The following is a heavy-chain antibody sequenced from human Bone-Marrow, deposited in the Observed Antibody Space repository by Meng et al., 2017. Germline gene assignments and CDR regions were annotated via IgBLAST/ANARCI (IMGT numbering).Heavy chain of an antibody. V-gene: IGHV3-53*02. CDR3: ARDYYDSSGYYKLGY. Sequence: EVQLVETGGGLIQPGGALRLSCAASGFTVSSNYMSWVRQAPGKGLEWVSVIYSGGSTYYADSVKGRFTISRDNSKNTLYLQMNSLRAEDTAVYYCARDYYDSSGYYKLGYWGQGTLVTVSS. CDR2: IYSGGST. CDR1: GFTVSSNY. D-gene: IGHD3-22*01. J-gene: IGHJ4*02.